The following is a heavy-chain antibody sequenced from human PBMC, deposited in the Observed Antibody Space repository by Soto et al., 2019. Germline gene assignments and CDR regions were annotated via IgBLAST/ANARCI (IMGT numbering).Heavy chain of an antibody. V-gene: IGHV1-46*03. D-gene: IGHD3-9*01. CDR3: ATSTLLTGYSPDY. CDR2: INPSGGST. Sequence: QVQLVQSGAEVKKPGASVKVSCKASGYTFASYYMHWVRQAPGQGLEWMGIINPSGGSTSYAQKFQGRVTMTRDTSTSTVYRELSILRSEDTAVYYCATSTLLTGYSPDYWGQGTPVTVSS. CDR1: GYTFASYY. J-gene: IGHJ4*02.